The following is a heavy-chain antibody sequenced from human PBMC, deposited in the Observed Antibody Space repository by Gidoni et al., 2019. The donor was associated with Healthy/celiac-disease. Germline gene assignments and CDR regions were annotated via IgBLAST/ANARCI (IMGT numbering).Heavy chain of an antibody. CDR1: GFNFSSYA. D-gene: IGHD6-19*01. Sequence: EVQLVESGGGLVQPGGSLRLSCAASGFNFSSYAMRWVRQAPGKGLEWVSAISGSGGSTYYADSVKGRFTISRDNSKNTLYLQMNSLRAEDTAVYYCAKDGLAVAGDYYYYGMDVWGQGTTVTVSS. CDR3: AKDGLAVAGDYYYYGMDV. CDR2: ISGSGGST. V-gene: IGHV3-23*04. J-gene: IGHJ6*02.